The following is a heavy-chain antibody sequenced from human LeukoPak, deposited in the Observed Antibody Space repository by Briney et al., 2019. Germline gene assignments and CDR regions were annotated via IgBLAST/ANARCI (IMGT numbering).Heavy chain of an antibody. Sequence: SETLSLTCTVSGYSISSGYYWGWIRQPPGKGLEWIGSISYSGSTYYNPSLKSRVTISVDTSKNQSSLKLTSVTAADTAIYYCARDVGARLPGYWGQGILVTVSS. CDR3: ARDVGARLPGY. V-gene: IGHV4-38-2*02. D-gene: IGHD6-6*01. J-gene: IGHJ4*02. CDR2: ISYSGST. CDR1: GYSISSGYY.